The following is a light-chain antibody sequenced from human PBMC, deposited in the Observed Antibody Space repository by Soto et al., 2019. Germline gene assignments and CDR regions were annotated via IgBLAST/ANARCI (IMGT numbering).Light chain of an antibody. CDR1: QDITRW. CDR3: QQANSFPPT. V-gene: IGKV1-12*01. CDR2: ATS. Sequence: DIQMTQSPSSVSASVGDRVTITCRASQDITRWLAWYQQKPGKAPKLLIYATSSLQSGVPSRFSGSGSGTDFTLTISSLQPDDFATYYCQQANSFPPTLGGGTRVEIK. J-gene: IGKJ4*01.